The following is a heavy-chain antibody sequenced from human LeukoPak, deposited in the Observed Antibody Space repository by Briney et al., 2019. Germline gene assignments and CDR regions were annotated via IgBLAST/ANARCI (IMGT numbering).Heavy chain of an antibody. CDR1: GDSISSYY. CDR2: VYYSGST. D-gene: IGHD3-22*01. CDR3: VRRRYYDSDGYWYYFDY. J-gene: IGHJ4*02. V-gene: IGHV4-59*08. Sequence: SETLSLTCTVSGDSISSYYWNWIRQPPGRGLEWIGQVYYSGSTNYNPSLKSRVTISPDTSKNQFSLKLTSVTAADTAVYYCVRRRYYDSDGYWYYFDYWGQGTLVTVSS.